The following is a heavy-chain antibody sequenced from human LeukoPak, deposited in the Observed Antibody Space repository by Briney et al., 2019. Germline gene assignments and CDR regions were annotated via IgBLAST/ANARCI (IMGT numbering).Heavy chain of an antibody. Sequence: WASVKVSCKASGGTFSSYAISWVRQAPGQGLEWMGGIIPIFGTANYAQKFQGRVTITADESTSTAYMELSSLRSEDTAVYYCARLGYSYGPHAFDIWGQGTMVTVSS. V-gene: IGHV1-69*13. CDR1: GGTFSSYA. CDR2: IIPIFGTA. J-gene: IGHJ3*02. D-gene: IGHD5-18*01. CDR3: ARLGYSYGPHAFDI.